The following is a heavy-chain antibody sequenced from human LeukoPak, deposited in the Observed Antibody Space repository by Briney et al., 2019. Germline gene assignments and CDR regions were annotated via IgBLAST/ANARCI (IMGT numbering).Heavy chain of an antibody. D-gene: IGHD3-3*01. J-gene: IGHJ4*02. Sequence: GGSLRLSCAPSGFTFSNYKMNWVRQAPGKGLGWVSYISSSSSTIHYAESVKGRFTISRDNARNSLYLQMNSLRAEDTAVYYCARDFLEDDYWGQGTLVTVSS. CDR3: ARDFLEDDY. V-gene: IGHV3-48*01. CDR2: ISSSSSTI. CDR1: GFTFSNYK.